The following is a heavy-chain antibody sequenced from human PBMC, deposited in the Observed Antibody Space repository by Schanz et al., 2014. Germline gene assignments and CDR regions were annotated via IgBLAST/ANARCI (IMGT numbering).Heavy chain of an antibody. CDR1: GVTFSSYA. V-gene: IGHV3-23*04. CDR3: AKDQGSYGSGSYSYFDY. CDR2: ISGSGAST. Sequence: AQLVESGGGVVQPGRSLRLSCVASGVTFSSYAMSWVRQASGKGLEWVSAISGSGASTYYADSVKGRFTISRDNSKNTLYLQMNSLRAEDTAVYYCAKDQGSYGSGSYSYFDYWGQGTLATVSS. D-gene: IGHD3-10*01. J-gene: IGHJ4*02.